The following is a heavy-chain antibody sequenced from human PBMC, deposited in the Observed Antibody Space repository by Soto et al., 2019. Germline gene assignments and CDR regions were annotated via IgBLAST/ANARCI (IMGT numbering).Heavy chain of an antibody. J-gene: IGHJ6*02. V-gene: IGHV4-34*01. CDR3: ARVKGSGSYMSYYYGMDV. D-gene: IGHD3-10*01. Sequence: PSETLSLTCVVSGGSLSDYFWSWIRQPPGMALEWIGEINHLGSINYNPSLKSRVTMSVDTSKNQFSLKLSSVTAADTAVYYCARVKGSGSYMSYYYGMDVWGQGTTVTVSS. CDR1: GGSLSDYF. CDR2: INHLGSI.